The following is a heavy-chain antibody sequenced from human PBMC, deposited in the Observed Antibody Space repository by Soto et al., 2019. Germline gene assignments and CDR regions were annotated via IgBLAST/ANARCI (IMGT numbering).Heavy chain of an antibody. CDR2: INNSGHYT. J-gene: IGHJ3*02. V-gene: IGHV3-23*01. CDR1: TLIVSDHT. CDR3: ARRPDAFDI. Sequence: XGSLRLYCTTFTLIVSDHTMSGVRQAPGKGLEWVSDINNSGHYTYYADSVKGRFTISRDNSKNTMFLQMNNLRVEDTAMYYCARRPDAFDIWGQGTMVTVSS.